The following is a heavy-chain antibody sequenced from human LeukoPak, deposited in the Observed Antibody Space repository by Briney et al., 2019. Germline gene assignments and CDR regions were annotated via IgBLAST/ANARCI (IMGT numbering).Heavy chain of an antibody. D-gene: IGHD5-12*01. V-gene: IGHV1-2*02. Sequence: ASVKVSCKASGYTFTDYYIHWVRQAPGQGLEWVGWINPNSGGTNYAQQFQGRVTMTRDTSISTAYMELSRLRSDDTAIYYCANVRTIYSGYVAWGQGTLVTVSS. CDR3: ANVRTIYSGYVA. J-gene: IGHJ5*02. CDR1: GYTFTDYY. CDR2: INPNSGGT.